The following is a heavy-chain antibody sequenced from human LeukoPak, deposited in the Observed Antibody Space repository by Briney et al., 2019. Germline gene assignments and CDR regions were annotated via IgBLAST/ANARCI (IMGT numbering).Heavy chain of an antibody. V-gene: IGHV3-30-3*01. CDR2: ISHDGSDK. Sequence: GGSLRPSCAASGLTFSSHAMHWVRQAPGKGLEWVAVISHDGSDKHYTDSVKGRFTISRDNSRNTLYLQMNSLRAEDTAVYYCAREPGPGYFDYWGQGTLVTVSS. CDR1: GLTFSSHA. J-gene: IGHJ4*02. CDR3: AREPGPGYFDY. D-gene: IGHD1-14*01.